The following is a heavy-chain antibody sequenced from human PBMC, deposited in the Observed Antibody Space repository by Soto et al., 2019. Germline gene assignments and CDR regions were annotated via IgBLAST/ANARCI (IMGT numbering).Heavy chain of an antibody. CDR2: IYFNGNT. D-gene: IGHD3-16*01. CDR3: ASVTFGGIVLAH. CDR1: AASFSKYY. V-gene: IGHV4-59*01. J-gene: IGHJ4*02. Sequence: DTLSLTCTVSAASFSKYYWTLIRQPPGKGLEWIGYIYFNGNTKYNPSLEGRLTISIDTSKKEFSLKLTSVTAADAAVYYCASVTFGGIVLAHWGQGTLVTVSS.